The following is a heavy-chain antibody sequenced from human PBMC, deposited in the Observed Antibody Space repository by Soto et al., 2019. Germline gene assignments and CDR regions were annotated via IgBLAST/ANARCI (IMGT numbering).Heavy chain of an antibody. Sequence: PSETLSLTCTVSGGSISSGDYYWSWIRQPPGKGLEWIGYIYYSGSTYYNPSLKSRVTISVDTSKNQFSLKLSSVTAADTAVYYCARDAGGGGGSGKYYYYYYGMDVWGQGTTVTVSS. V-gene: IGHV4-30-4*01. CDR1: GGSISSGDYY. J-gene: IGHJ6*02. D-gene: IGHD6-25*01. CDR3: ARDAGGGGGSGKYYYYYYGMDV. CDR2: IYYSGST.